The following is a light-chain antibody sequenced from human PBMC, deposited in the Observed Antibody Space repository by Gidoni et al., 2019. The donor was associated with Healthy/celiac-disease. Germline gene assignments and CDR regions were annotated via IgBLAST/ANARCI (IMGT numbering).Light chain of an antibody. J-gene: IGKJ4*01. CDR3: QQNDKLPLT. V-gene: IGKV1-33*01. CDR1: QNISNY. Sequence: DIQLTHSPSSLSASVGDRVTITCKASQNISNYLNWYKQKPGKAPKLLIYDASNLETGVPSRVSGSGSGTEFTFTISRLQTEDIATYYCQQNDKLPLTFGGGTKVEIK. CDR2: DAS.